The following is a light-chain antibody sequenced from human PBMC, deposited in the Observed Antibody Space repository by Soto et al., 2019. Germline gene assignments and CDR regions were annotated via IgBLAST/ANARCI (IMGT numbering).Light chain of an antibody. CDR3: QQYSSHST. CDR2: QAS. CDR1: QSTSSY. J-gene: IGKJ1*01. V-gene: IGKV1-5*03. Sequence: DIQMTQSPSTLSASVGYRVTITCRASQSTSSYLAWYQQKPGKAPKLLIYQASSLEHGVPSRFSGSGSGTEFSLTISSLQPDDFATYYCQQYSSHSTFGQGTKVDI.